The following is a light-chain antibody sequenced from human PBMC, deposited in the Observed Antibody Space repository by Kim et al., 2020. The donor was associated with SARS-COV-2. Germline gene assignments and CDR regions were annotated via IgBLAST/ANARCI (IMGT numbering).Light chain of an antibody. J-gene: IGKJ4*01. V-gene: IGKV1-9*01. Sequence: AFVGHRVTIPCRASQASSNYLAWYQQNPGRAPQLLISGASTLQSGVPSRFSGSGSGTEFTLTISSLQPEDFATYYCQQLNTYPLTFGGGTKVDIK. CDR1: QASSNY. CDR3: QQLNTYPLT. CDR2: GAS.